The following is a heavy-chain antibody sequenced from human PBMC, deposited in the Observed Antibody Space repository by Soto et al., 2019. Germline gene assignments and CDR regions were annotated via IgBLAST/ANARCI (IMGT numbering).Heavy chain of an antibody. CDR3: ARGRDDYIWGSYRYTSSYFDY. CDR2: INHSGST. Sequence: QVQLQQWGAGLLKPSETLSLTCAVYGGSFSGYYWSWIRQPPGKGLEWIGEINHSGSTNYNPSLKSRVTISVDTYKNQFSLKLSSVPAADTAVYYCARGRDDYIWGSYRYTSSYFDYWGQGTLVTVSS. D-gene: IGHD3-16*02. V-gene: IGHV4-34*01. CDR1: GGSFSGYY. J-gene: IGHJ4*02.